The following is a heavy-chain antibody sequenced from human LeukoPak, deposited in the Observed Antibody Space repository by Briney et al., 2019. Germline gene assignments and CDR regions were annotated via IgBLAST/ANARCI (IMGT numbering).Heavy chain of an antibody. Sequence: SETLSLTCTVSGGSISGSSYYWGWIRQPPGKGLEWIGSIYYSGSTYYNPSLKSRVTISVDTFKNQFSLKLSSVTAADTAVYYCARGPIDYDFWSGYYSRTNYYYGMDVWGQGTTVTVSS. J-gene: IGHJ6*02. CDR1: GGSISGSSYY. D-gene: IGHD3-3*01. CDR2: IYYSGST. V-gene: IGHV4-39*02. CDR3: ARGPIDYDFWSGYYSRTNYYYGMDV.